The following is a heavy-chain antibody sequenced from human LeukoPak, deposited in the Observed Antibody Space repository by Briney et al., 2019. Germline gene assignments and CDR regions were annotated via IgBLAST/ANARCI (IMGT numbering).Heavy chain of an antibody. CDR2: IIPMFGTA. Sequence: SSVKVSFKPSEGTYSSYAISWVRQAPGHELEGMGGIIPMFGTANYAQKFQGRDTITTDESTSTAYMELSSLRSEDTAVYYCARAECTWLWGFDPWGQGTLVTVSS. D-gene: IGHD6-19*01. CDR1: EGTYSSYA. CDR3: ARAECTWLWGFDP. J-gene: IGHJ5*02. V-gene: IGHV1-69*05.